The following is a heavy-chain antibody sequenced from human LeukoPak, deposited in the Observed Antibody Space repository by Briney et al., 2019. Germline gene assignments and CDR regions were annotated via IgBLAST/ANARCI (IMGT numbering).Heavy chain of an antibody. J-gene: IGHJ6*02. Sequence: PGGSLRLSCAASGFTFSSYAMSWVRQAPGKGLEWVSAISGSGGSTYYADSVKGRFTISRDNSKNTLYLQMNSLRAEDTAVYYCAKDLGHDSSGYYQVYYYGMDVWGQGTTVTVSS. V-gene: IGHV3-23*01. D-gene: IGHD3-22*01. CDR3: AKDLGHDSSGYYQVYYYGMDV. CDR2: ISGSGGST. CDR1: GFTFSSYA.